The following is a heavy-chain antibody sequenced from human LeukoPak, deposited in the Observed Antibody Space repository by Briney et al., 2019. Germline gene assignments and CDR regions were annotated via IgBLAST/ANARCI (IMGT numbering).Heavy chain of an antibody. V-gene: IGHV3-23*01. CDR3: TPGSAYYFDY. D-gene: IGHD3-10*01. J-gene: IGHJ4*02. CDR2: ISGSGGST. Sequence: PGGSLRLSCAASGFTFSSYAMSWVRQAPGKGLEWVSAISGSGGSTYYADSVKGRFTISRDNSKNTLYLQMNSLRAEDTAVYYCTPGSAYYFDYWGQGTLVTVSS. CDR1: GFTFSSYA.